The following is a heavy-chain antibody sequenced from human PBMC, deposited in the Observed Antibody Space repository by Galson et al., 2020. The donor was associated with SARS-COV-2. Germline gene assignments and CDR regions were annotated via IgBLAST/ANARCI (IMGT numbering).Heavy chain of an antibody. CDR1: GFIFSNAW. Sequence: GESLKISCAASGFIFSNAWMSWVRQAPGKELEWVGRIKSKTDGGTTDYAAPVKGRFTISRDDSKNTLYLQMNSLKTEDTAVYYCTTDLSGVYYDILTGYYRIDYWGQGTLVTVSS. D-gene: IGHD3-9*01. V-gene: IGHV3-15*01. J-gene: IGHJ4*02. CDR2: IKSKTDGGTT. CDR3: TTDLSGVYYDILTGYYRIDY.